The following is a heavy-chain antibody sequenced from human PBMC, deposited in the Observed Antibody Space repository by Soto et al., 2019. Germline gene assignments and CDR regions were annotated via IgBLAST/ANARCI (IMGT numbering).Heavy chain of an antibody. Sequence: SATLSLTCTVSGGSISSGDYYWSWIRHHPGKGLEWIGYIYSSGSTYYNPSLRSRVTISADTSKNQFSLRLSSVAAADTAVYYCVRDYDYDTSRNDAFDIWGQGTMVT. CDR2: IYSSGST. D-gene: IGHD3-22*01. CDR3: VRDYDYDTSRNDAFDI. CDR1: GGSISSGDYY. J-gene: IGHJ3*02. V-gene: IGHV4-31*02.